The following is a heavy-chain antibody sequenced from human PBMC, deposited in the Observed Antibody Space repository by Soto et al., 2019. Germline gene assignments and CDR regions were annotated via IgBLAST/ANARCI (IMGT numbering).Heavy chain of an antibody. V-gene: IGHV3-15*07. CDR2: IKSKTDGGAT. D-gene: IGHD2-2*02. Sequence: GGSLRLSCAASGFTFNNVWMNWVRQAPGKGLEWVGRIKSKTDGGATDYAAPVNGRFTISRDESKNTLYLQMNSLIIEDTAVYYCTSLIPTDLRSYFDYWGPGTLVTVS. J-gene: IGHJ4*02. CDR3: TSLIPTDLRSYFDY. CDR1: GFTFNNVW.